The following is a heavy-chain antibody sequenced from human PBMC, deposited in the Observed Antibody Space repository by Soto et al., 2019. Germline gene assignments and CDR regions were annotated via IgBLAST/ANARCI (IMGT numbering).Heavy chain of an antibody. CDR2: ISWDGGST. D-gene: IGHD2-2*01. J-gene: IGHJ4*02. CDR3: AGSTSRNGNDY. CDR1: GFTFDDYT. V-gene: IGHV3-43*01. Sequence: GGSLRLSCAASGFTFDDYTMHWVRQAPGKGLEWVSLISWDGGSTYYADSVKGRFTISRDNSKNSLYLQMNSLRTEDTALYYCAGSTSRNGNDYWGQGTLVTVSS.